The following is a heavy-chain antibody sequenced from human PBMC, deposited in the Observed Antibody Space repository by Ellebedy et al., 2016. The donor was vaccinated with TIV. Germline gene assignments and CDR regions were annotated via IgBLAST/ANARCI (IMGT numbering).Heavy chain of an antibody. V-gene: IGHV1-2*02. CDR2: INPKSGDT. Sequence: AASVTVSCKASVYTLIVYYMHWVRQPRGQGFEWMGWINPKSGDTRYAQKFQGRVTLTRDTSIGTAYMELSGLRSDDTAIYYCTRDPFGVTRFNYYYAMDVWGQGTTVTVSS. J-gene: IGHJ6*02. D-gene: IGHD4-17*01. CDR3: TRDPFGVTRFNYYYAMDV. CDR1: VYTLIVYY.